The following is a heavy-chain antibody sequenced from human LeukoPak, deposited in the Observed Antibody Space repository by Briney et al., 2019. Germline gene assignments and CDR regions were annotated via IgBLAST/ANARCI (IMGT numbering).Heavy chain of an antibody. CDR2: IYYSGST. D-gene: IGHD3-16*01. Sequence: SETLSLTCTVSGGSISSSSYYWGWIRQPPGKGLEWIGSIYYSGSTYYNPSLKSRVTISVDTSKNQFSLKLSSVTAADTAVYYCARIYDYVWGSYEIWGQGTMVTVSS. J-gene: IGHJ3*02. V-gene: IGHV4-39*01. CDR1: GGSISSSSYY. CDR3: ARIYDYVWGSYEI.